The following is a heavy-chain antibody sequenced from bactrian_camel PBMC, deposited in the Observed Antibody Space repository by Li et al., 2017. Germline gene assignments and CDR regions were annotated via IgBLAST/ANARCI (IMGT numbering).Heavy chain of an antibody. CDR3: AASRFVGRCGPTYDFNY. D-gene: IGHD3*01. CDR2: IDSRGIT. J-gene: IGHJ4*01. CDR1: GYTYQRYC. Sequence: DVQLVESGGGSVQAGGSLRLSCAASGYTYQRYCVGWFRQAPGKEREGLATIDSRGITAYADSVKGRFTISKDNVKNILYLQMDNLKPEDSATYRCAASRFVGRCGPTYDFNYWGQGTQVTVS. V-gene: IGHV3S67*01.